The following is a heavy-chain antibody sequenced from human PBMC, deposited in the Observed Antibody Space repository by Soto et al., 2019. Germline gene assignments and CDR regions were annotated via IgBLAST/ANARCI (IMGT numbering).Heavy chain of an antibody. Sequence: SETLSLTCTVSGGSISSGDYYWSWIRQPPGKGLEWIGYIYYSGSTYYNPSLKSRVTISVDTSKNQFSLKLSSVTAADTAVYYCARDREMATGPSYGMDVWGQGTTVT. CDR1: GGSISSGDYY. D-gene: IGHD5-12*01. CDR3: ARDREMATGPSYGMDV. CDR2: IYYSGST. J-gene: IGHJ6*02. V-gene: IGHV4-30-4*01.